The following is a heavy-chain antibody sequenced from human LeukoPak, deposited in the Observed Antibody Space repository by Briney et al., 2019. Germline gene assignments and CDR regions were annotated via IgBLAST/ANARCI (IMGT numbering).Heavy chain of an antibody. CDR3: ARGYYSRYYDSSGYSYDY. V-gene: IGHV1-8*01. D-gene: IGHD3-22*01. Sequence: ASVKVSCKASGYTFTSYDINWVRQATGQGLEWMGWMNPNSGNTGYAQKFQGRVTMTRNTSISTAYMELSSLRSEDTAVYYCARGYYSRYYDSSGYSYDYWGQGTLVTVSS. CDR1: GYTFTSYD. J-gene: IGHJ4*02. CDR2: MNPNSGNT.